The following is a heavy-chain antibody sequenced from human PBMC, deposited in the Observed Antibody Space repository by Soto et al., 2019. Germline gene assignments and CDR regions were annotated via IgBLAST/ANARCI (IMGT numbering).Heavy chain of an antibody. V-gene: IGHV1-69*06. Sequence: QVQLVQSGAEMRKPGSSLRVSCKASGGTFSDYAFSWVRQAPGQGLEWMGGIVPRFGSPNYAQKFGGRVTITADTSSITVYIALSSLRFDDTAVYFCARDRIQLRLGKYSFNGMDVWGQGTTIIVSS. D-gene: IGHD3-16*01. CDR1: GGTFSDYA. CDR2: IVPRFGSP. CDR3: ARDRIQLRLGKYSFNGMDV. J-gene: IGHJ6*02.